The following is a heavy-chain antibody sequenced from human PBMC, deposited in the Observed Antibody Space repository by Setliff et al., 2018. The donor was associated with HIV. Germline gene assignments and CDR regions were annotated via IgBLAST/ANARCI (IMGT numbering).Heavy chain of an antibody. CDR2: INWNGQTS. J-gene: IGHJ5*01. CDR3: ARGWFDS. Sequence: GGSLRLSCAASGFTFDDYEMSWVRQIPGKGLEWVSHINWNGQTSGYADSVQGRFTISRDNAKNSLYLQMNSLRAEDTAFYYCARGWFDSWGQGTLVTVSS. CDR1: GFTFDDYE. V-gene: IGHV3-20*04.